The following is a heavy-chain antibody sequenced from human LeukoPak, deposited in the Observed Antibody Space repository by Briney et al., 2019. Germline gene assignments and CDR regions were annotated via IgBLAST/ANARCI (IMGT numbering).Heavy chain of an antibody. J-gene: IGHJ3*02. Sequence: GGSLRLSCAASGCTFNLYWMSWVRQTPGKGLEGVANIKQDGGEKYYVDSVKGRFTIFRDNAKNSLYMQMNSLRAEDTAVYYCARDRTTVTTEAFDIWGQGTMVTVSS. CDR3: ARDRTTVTTEAFDI. CDR1: GCTFNLYW. D-gene: IGHD4-17*01. V-gene: IGHV3-7*01. CDR2: IKQDGGEK.